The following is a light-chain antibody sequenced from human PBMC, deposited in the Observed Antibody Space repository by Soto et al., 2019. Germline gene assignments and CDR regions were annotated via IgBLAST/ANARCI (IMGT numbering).Light chain of an antibody. Sequence: DIVLTQSPGTLSLSPGDRAALSCGASQSLSNNFLAWYQQKPGQAPRLLIHGASTRATGIPDRFSGSGYGTDFTLSINRLEPEDFAVYYCQQYGSSLSTFGQGTKVDIK. CDR2: GAS. V-gene: IGKV3-20*01. CDR3: QQYGSSLST. J-gene: IGKJ1*01. CDR1: QSLSNNF.